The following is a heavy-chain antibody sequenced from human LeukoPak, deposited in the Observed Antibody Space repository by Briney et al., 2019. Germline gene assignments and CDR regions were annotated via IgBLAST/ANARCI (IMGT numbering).Heavy chain of an antibody. CDR2: IYYSGST. V-gene: IGHV4-39*01. Sequence: TSETLSLTCTVSGGSISSSSYYWGWIRQPPGKGLEWIGSIYYSGSTYYNPSLKSRVTISVDTSKNRFSLKLSSVTAADTAVYYCARSLTTVVTPYWFDPWGQGTLVTVSS. D-gene: IGHD4-23*01. CDR3: ARSLTTVVTPYWFDP. CDR1: GGSISSSSYY. J-gene: IGHJ5*02.